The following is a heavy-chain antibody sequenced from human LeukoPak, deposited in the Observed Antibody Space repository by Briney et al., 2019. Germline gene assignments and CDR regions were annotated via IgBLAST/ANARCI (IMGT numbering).Heavy chain of an antibody. D-gene: IGHD3-10*01. V-gene: IGHV4-34*01. CDR3: ARAAQYYYGSGSYPFDY. CDR1: GFTFRSYA. CDR2: INHSGST. Sequence: GSLRLSCAASGFTFRSYAMSWVRQAPGKGLEWIGEINHSGSTNYNPSLKSRVTISVDTSKNQFSLKLSSVTAADTAVYYCARAAQYYYGSGSYPFDYWGQGTLVTVSS. J-gene: IGHJ4*02.